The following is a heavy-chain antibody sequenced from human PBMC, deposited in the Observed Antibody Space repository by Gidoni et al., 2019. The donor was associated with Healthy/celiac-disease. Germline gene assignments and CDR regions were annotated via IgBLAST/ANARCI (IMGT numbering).Heavy chain of an antibody. CDR1: DFTFRSYA. Sequence: EVQLLESGGGLVQLWGFLRLSCEAPDFTFRSYAMSWVRQAPGKGLEWGSAISGSGGSKYYADSVRGRFTISRDNSKNTLYLQMNSLRAEDTAVYYCAKGPTYYYDSSGYSDYWGQGTLVTVSS. CDR3: AKGPTYYYDSSGYSDY. V-gene: IGHV3-23*01. CDR2: ISGSGGSK. D-gene: IGHD3-22*01. J-gene: IGHJ4*02.